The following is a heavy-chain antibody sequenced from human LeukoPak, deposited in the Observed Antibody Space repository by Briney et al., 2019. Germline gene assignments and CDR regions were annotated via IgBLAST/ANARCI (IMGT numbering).Heavy chain of an antibody. V-gene: IGHV4-59*01. D-gene: IGHD3-10*01. CDR2: IYYSGST. CDR1: GGSISSYY. Sequence: RPSETLSLTCTVSGGSISSYYWSWIRQPPGKGLEWIGYIYYSGSTNSNPSLKSRVTISVDTSKNQFSLKLSSVTAADTAVYYCARDGYYYGSGSYYTLDYWGQGTLVTVSS. J-gene: IGHJ4*02. CDR3: ARDGYYYGSGSYYTLDY.